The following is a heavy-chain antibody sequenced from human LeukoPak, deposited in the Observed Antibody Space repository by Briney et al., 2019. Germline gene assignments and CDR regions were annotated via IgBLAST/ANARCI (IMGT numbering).Heavy chain of an antibody. J-gene: IGHJ4*02. CDR3: ARDKGIRMVRGVPCY. V-gene: IGHV4-59*02. Sequence: SETLSLTCAVSGDSVKSYYWNWIRQPPGRGLEWIGFMYFSGSTNYSPSLKSRVTMAIDTSKNQFSLKLTSVTAADTAVYFCARDKGIRMVRGVPCYWGQGTLVTVSS. CDR2: MYFSGST. CDR1: GDSVKSYY. D-gene: IGHD3-10*01.